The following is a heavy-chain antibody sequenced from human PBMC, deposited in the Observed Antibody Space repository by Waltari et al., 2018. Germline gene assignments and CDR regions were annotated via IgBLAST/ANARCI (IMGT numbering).Heavy chain of an antibody. J-gene: IGHJ3*02. CDR1: GGSISSSNW. Sequence: QVQLQESGPGLVKPSGTLSLTCAVSGGSISSSNWWSWVRQPPGQGLEWIGEIYHSGSTNYNPSLKSRVTISVDKSKNQFSLKLSSVTAADTAVYYCARDLDIAARRYRWGAFDIWGQGTMVTVSS. CDR3: ARDLDIAARRYRWGAFDI. V-gene: IGHV4-4*02. D-gene: IGHD6-6*01. CDR2: IYHSGST.